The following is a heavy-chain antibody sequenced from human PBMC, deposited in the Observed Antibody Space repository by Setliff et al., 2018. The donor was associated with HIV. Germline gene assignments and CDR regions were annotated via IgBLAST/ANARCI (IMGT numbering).Heavy chain of an antibody. Sequence: SETLSLTCTVSGGSISSYYWSWIRQPAGKGLEWIGTISYTGSTYYDPSLKSRVTISLDTSKNQFFLKLSSVTAADTAVYYCARLRQWLAFFDSWGQGTLVTVSS. CDR1: GGSISSYY. CDR2: ISYTGST. V-gene: IGHV4-59*05. D-gene: IGHD6-19*01. J-gene: IGHJ4*02. CDR3: ARLRQWLAFFDS.